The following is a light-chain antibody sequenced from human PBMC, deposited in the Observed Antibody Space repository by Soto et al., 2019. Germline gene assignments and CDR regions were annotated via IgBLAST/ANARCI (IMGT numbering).Light chain of an antibody. CDR1: SSNIGSNA. V-gene: IGLV1-44*01. CDR3: AAWDDTLNAL. CDR2: NNN. J-gene: IGLJ2*01. Sequence: QSALTQPPSESGTPGQRVTISCSGSSSNIGSNAVNWYQQLPGTAPKLLIYNNNQRPSGVPDRFSGSKSGTSASLAISGLQSEDEADYYCAAWDDTLNALFGGGTKLTVL.